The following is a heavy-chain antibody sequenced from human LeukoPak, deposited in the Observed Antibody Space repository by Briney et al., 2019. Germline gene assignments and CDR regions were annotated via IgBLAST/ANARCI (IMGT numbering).Heavy chain of an antibody. CDR2: IASDGSHT. Sequence: PGRSLRLSCAASGFTFSTYFMHWVRQAPGKGLEWVADIASDGSHTFYVESVKGRFTISRDNSKNKLYLQMNSLRAEDTAVYFCARERQDTILHSGAFDIWGQGTMVTVSS. J-gene: IGHJ3*02. CDR3: ARERQDTILHSGAFDI. D-gene: IGHD2-21*01. V-gene: IGHV3-30-3*01. CDR1: GFTFSTYF.